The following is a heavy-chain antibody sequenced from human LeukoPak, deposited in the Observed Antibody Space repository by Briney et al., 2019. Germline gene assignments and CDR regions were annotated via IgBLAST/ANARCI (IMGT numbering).Heavy chain of an antibody. Sequence: PSETLSLTCTVSGGSISSGDYYWSWIRQPPGKGLEWIGYIYYSGSTYYNPSLKSRVTISVDTSENQFSLKLSSVTAADTAVYYCAGYSYVDLTIDYWGQGTLVTVSS. J-gene: IGHJ4*02. D-gene: IGHD5-18*01. CDR1: GGSISSGDYY. V-gene: IGHV4-30-4*01. CDR3: AGYSYVDLTIDY. CDR2: IYYSGST.